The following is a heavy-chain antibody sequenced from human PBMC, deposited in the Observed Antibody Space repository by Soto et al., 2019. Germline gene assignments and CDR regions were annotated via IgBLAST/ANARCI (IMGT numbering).Heavy chain of an antibody. CDR1: GYTFTSYA. J-gene: IGHJ4*02. CDR2: INAGNGNT. CDR3: ARSIVVVTALDY. Sequence: QVQLVQSGAEEKKPGASVKVSCKASGYTFTSYAMHWVRQAPGQRLEWMGGINAGNGNTKYSQKFQGRVTITRDTSASTAYMALSGLRSEDTAVYYCARSIVVVTALDYWGQGTLVTVSS. D-gene: IGHD2-21*02. V-gene: IGHV1-3*05.